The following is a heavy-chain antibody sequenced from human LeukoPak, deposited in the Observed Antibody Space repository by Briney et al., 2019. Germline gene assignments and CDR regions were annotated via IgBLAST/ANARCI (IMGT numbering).Heavy chain of an antibody. CDR2: MSSSSSTI. Sequence: GGSLRLSCAASGFNFRSYSMNWVRQAPGKGLEWVSYMSSSSSTIYYADSVKGRFTISRDNAKNSLYLQMNCLRDEDTAVYYCARVRSLGGNDYWGQGTLVTVSS. V-gene: IGHV3-48*02. CDR3: ARVRSLGGNDY. D-gene: IGHD3-16*01. CDR1: GFNFRSYS. J-gene: IGHJ4*02.